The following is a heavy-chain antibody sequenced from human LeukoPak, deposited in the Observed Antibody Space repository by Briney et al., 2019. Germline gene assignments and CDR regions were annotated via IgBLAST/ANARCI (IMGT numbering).Heavy chain of an antibody. V-gene: IGHV3-64*01. D-gene: IGHD6-13*01. J-gene: IGHJ4*02. CDR3: TRRHSSSWYADSGY. Sequence: GGSLRLSCAASGFTFSSYAMHWVRQAPGKGLEYVSAISSNGGSTYYANSVKGRFTISRDNSKNTLYLQMGSLRAEDMAVYYCTRRHSSSWYADSGYWGQGTLVTVSS. CDR2: ISSNGGST. CDR1: GFTFSSYA.